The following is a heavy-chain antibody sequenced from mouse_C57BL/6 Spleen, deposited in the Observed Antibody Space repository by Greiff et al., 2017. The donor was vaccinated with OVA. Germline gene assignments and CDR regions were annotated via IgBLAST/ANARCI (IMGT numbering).Heavy chain of an antibody. CDR1: GFTFSDAW. Sequence: EVQLVESGGGLVQPGGSMKLSCAASGFTFSDAWMDWVRQSPEKGLEWVAEIRNKANNHATYYAESGKGRFTISSDESKISVYLQMTSLRAEDTGIYYCTYDYDEYFDVWGTGTTVTVSS. D-gene: IGHD2-4*01. CDR3: TYDYDEYFDV. V-gene: IGHV6-6*01. J-gene: IGHJ1*03. CDR2: IRNKANNHAT.